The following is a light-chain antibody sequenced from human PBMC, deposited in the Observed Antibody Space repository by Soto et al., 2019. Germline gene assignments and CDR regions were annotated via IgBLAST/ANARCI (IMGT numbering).Light chain of an antibody. CDR2: AVS. CDR3: SSYTSDSSYV. Sequence: QSALTHPASVSGSPGQSITISCTGTSSDVGLYDYVSWYQQHPGKAPQLMIYAVSNRPSGVSNRFSASKSGNTASLFISGLQAEDEADYYCSSYTSDSSYVFGSGTKVTVL. V-gene: IGLV2-14*01. CDR1: SSDVGLYDY. J-gene: IGLJ1*01.